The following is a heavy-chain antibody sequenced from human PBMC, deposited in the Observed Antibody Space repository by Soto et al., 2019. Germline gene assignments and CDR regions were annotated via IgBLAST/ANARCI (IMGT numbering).Heavy chain of an antibody. D-gene: IGHD6-6*01. J-gene: IGHJ4*02. Sequence: SETLSLTCTVSGGSISNGGYYWSWIRQHPGRGLEWIGYIYYSGSTYYNPSLKSRVTISVDTSKNQFSLKLSSVTAADTAVYYCARESRDSSSAFDYWGQGTLVTVSS. CDR1: GGSISNGGYY. CDR2: IYYSGST. CDR3: ARESRDSSSAFDY. V-gene: IGHV4-31*03.